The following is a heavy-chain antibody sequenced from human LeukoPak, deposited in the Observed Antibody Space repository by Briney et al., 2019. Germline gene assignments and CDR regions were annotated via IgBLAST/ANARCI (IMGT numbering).Heavy chain of an antibody. J-gene: IGHJ3*02. CDR1: GYTFTSYG. D-gene: IGHD3-10*01. Sequence: SVKVSCKASGYTFTSYGISWVRQAPGQGLEWMGGIIPIFGTANYAQKFQGRVTITADKSTSTAYMELSSLRSEDTAVYYCARTLWPNAFDIWGQGTMVTVSS. V-gene: IGHV1-69*06. CDR2: IIPIFGTA. CDR3: ARTLWPNAFDI.